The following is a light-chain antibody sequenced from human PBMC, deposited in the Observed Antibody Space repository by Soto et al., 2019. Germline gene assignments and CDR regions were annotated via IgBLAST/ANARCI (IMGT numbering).Light chain of an antibody. CDR1: QSVLYSSKDENFNNKHF. J-gene: IGKJ4*01. CDR2: WAS. V-gene: IGKV4-1*01. CDR3: QQYYSPPLT. Sequence: DIVMTQSPDSLAVSLGERATINCKSSQSVLYSSKDENFNNKHFLAWYQQKPGQPPKLLIYWASTRESGVPDRFSGSGSGTDFTLTISSLQAEDVADYYCQQYYSPPLTFGGGTKVEIK.